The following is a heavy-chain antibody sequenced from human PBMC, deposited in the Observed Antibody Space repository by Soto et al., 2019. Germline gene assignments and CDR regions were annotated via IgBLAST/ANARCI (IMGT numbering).Heavy chain of an antibody. Sequence: GASVKVSCKASGYTFPSYGLSWVRQAPGQGLEWMGWISVYNGNTNYAQKLQGRVTMTTDTSTSTAYMELRSLRSDDTAVYYCARDQRCSSTSCYRGYYYYYGMDVWGQGTTVTVSS. J-gene: IGHJ6*02. CDR1: GYTFPSYG. V-gene: IGHV1-18*04. CDR2: ISVYNGNT. D-gene: IGHD2-2*01. CDR3: ARDQRCSSTSCYRGYYYYYGMDV.